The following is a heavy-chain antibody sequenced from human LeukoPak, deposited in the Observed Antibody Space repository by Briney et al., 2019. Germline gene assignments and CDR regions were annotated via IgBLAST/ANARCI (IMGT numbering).Heavy chain of an antibody. Sequence: PSVKVSCKASGGTFSSYAISWVRQAPGQGLEWMGRIIPIFGTANYAQKFQGRVTITTDESTSTAYMELSSLRSEDTAVYYCARGTAVAGHFDYWGQGTLVTVSS. D-gene: IGHD6-19*01. CDR3: ARGTAVAGHFDY. CDR1: GGTFSSYA. J-gene: IGHJ4*02. V-gene: IGHV1-69*05. CDR2: IIPIFGTA.